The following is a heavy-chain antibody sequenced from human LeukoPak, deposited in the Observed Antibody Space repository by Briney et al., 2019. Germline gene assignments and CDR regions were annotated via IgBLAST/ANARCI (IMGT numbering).Heavy chain of an antibody. CDR3: AKDRGKYSGSYDY. Sequence: PGGSLRLSCAASGFTFDDYAMHWVRQAPGKGLEWVSGISWNSGSIGYADSVKGRFTISRDNAKNSLYLQMNSLRAEDTALYYCAKDRGKYSGSYDYWGQGTLVTVSS. V-gene: IGHV3-9*01. CDR1: GFTFDDYA. D-gene: IGHD1-26*01. J-gene: IGHJ4*02. CDR2: ISWNSGSI.